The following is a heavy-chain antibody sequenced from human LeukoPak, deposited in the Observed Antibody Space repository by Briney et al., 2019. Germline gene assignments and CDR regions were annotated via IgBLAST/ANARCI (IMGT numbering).Heavy chain of an antibody. CDR1: GFTFSDYY. Sequence: NSGGSLRLSCAASGFTFSDYYMSWIRQAPGKGLEWVSYISSSGSTIYYADSVKGRFTISRDNAKNSLYLQMNSLRAEDTAVYYCARERIVVVPAAKYYYGMDVWGQGTTVTVSS. V-gene: IGHV3-11*01. D-gene: IGHD2-2*01. CDR3: ARERIVVVPAAKYYYGMDV. J-gene: IGHJ6*02. CDR2: ISSSGSTI.